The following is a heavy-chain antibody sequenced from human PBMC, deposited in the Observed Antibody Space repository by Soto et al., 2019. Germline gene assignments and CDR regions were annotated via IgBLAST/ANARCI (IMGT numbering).Heavy chain of an antibody. CDR2: LYYSEST. CDR1: GGSIKSSSYY. CDR3: PYYAGNGYLFDY. D-gene: IGHD3-22*01. J-gene: IGHJ4*02. V-gene: IGHV4-39*01. Sequence: PSETLSLTCTVSGGSIKSSSYYWGWIRQSPGKGLEWIGSLYYSESTYYNPSLKSRVTMSVDTSKNQFSLKLSSVTAADTAVYYCPYYAGNGYLFDYRGQGTLVTVSS.